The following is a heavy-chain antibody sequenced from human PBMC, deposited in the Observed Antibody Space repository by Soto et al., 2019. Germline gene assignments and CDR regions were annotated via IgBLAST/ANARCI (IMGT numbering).Heavy chain of an antibody. D-gene: IGHD2-15*01. J-gene: IGHJ4*02. CDR2: ISSSSYI. CDR1: GFTFSSYS. CDR3: ARGRYCSGGSCSDFDY. V-gene: IGHV3-21*01. Sequence: EVQLVESGGGLVKPGGSLRLSCAASGFTFSSYSMNWVRQAPGKGLEWVSSISSSSYIYYADSVKGRFTISRDNAKNSLYLQMNSLRAEDTAVYYCARGRYCSGGSCSDFDYWGQGTLVTVSS.